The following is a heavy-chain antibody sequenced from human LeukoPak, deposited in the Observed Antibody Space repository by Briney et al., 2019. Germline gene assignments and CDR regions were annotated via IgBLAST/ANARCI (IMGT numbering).Heavy chain of an antibody. V-gene: IGHV1-69*05. CDR2: IIPIFGTA. CDR1: GGTFSSYA. Sequence: SVKVSCKASGGTFSSYAISWVRQAPGQGLGWMGGIIPIFGTANYAQKFQGRVTITTDESTSTAYMELSSLRSEDTAVYYCARGPPEYQLPSSLGYYYYYMDVWGKGTTVTVSS. D-gene: IGHD2-2*01. CDR3: ARGPPEYQLPSSLGYYYYYMDV. J-gene: IGHJ6*03.